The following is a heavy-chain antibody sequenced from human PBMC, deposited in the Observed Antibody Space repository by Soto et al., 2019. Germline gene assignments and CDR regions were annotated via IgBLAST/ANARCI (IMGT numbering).Heavy chain of an antibody. Sequence: QVQLVESGGGVVQPGRSLRLSCAASGFMFSSYAMHWVRQAPGKGLEWVAVQTYDGSNKYYADSVKGRFTISRDNSKNTLYLQMNRPGAGDTAVYYRARAGGLLVDYWGQGTLVTVSS. D-gene: IGHD1-26*01. V-gene: IGHV3-30-3*01. J-gene: IGHJ4*02. CDR1: GFMFSSYA. CDR2: QTYDGSNK. CDR3: ARAGGLLVDY.